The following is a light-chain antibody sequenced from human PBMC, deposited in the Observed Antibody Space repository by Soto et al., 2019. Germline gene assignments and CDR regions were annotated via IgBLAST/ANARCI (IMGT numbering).Light chain of an antibody. CDR2: GAF. Sequence: EIVLTQSPGTLSLSPRERATLSCRASQSVSSNYVAWYQHKVGQAPRLLIYGAFDRAPGIPDRFSGSGSGTDFTLTISRLEPEDFALYYCQQYAASPRTFGQGTQVEV. V-gene: IGKV3-20*01. J-gene: IGKJ1*01. CDR3: QQYAASPRT. CDR1: QSVSSNY.